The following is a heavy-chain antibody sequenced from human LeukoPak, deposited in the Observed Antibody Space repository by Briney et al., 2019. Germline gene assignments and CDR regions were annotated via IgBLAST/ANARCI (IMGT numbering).Heavy chain of an antibody. CDR2: ISGTGAST. Sequence: GGSLRLSCAASGFSLSNYAMSWVRQAPGKGLEWVSAISGTGASTYCADSVKGRFTISRDNSKTTLYLQMNSLRAEDTAVYYCAKEVVWYYGSGSPNIDYWGQGTLVTVSS. J-gene: IGHJ4*02. D-gene: IGHD3-10*01. CDR1: GFSLSNYA. V-gene: IGHV3-23*01. CDR3: AKEVVWYYGSGSPNIDY.